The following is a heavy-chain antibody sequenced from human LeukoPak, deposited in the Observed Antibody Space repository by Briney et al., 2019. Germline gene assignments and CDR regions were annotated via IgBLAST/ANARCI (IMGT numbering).Heavy chain of an antibody. J-gene: IGHJ3*01. CDR2: INPNSGVT. V-gene: IGHV1-2*06. CDR3: TRGENAFDV. CDR1: ESIFTYHY. Sequence: GASVKVSCKPSESIFTYHYLHWVRQAPGQGLEWMGRINPNSGVTNYAQKFQGRVTMTTDTSITTIYMELSRLRSDETAVYYCTRGENAFDVWGQGTMVTVSS.